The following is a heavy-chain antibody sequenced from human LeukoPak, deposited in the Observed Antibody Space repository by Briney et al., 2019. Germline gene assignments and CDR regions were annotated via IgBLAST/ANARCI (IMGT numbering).Heavy chain of an antibody. CDR3: TRDSGRFRLDY. J-gene: IGHJ4*02. V-gene: IGHV3-7*01. CDR1: EFTFSSYW. D-gene: IGHD6-19*01. Sequence: PGGSLRLSCAASEFTFSSYWMSWVRQAPGKGLEWVANINQDGSEKYYVDSVKGRFTISRDNAKNSLYLQMNSLRVEDTAVYYCTRDSGRFRLDYWGQGILVTVSS. CDR2: INQDGSEK.